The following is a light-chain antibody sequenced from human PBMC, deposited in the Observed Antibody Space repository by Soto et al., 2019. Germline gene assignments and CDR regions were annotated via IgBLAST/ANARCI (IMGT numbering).Light chain of an antibody. CDR1: SSSIGSYF. CDR3: GTWDSTLSAYV. CDR2: DNN. J-gene: IGLJ1*01. Sequence: QSVLTQPRSVSAAPGQKVTNSCSGSSSSIGSYFVSWYQQLPGTAPKLLIYDNNKRPSGIPDRFSGSKSGTSATLGITGLQTGDEADYYCGTWDSTLSAYVFGTGTKVTVL. V-gene: IGLV1-51*01.